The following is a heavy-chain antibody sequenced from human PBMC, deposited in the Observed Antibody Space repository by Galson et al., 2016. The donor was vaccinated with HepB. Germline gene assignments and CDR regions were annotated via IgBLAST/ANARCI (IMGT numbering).Heavy chain of an antibody. D-gene: IGHD3-16*01. CDR1: GLNFWTYW. J-gene: IGHJ4*02. Sequence: SLRLSCAASGLNFWTYWMTWVRQAPGKGPEWVASISHDGRDQRYVDSVKGRFTISRDNARNSLYLQMNSQRVDDTAVYYCAQYGGLADSWGQGILVSVSS. CDR2: ISHDGRDQ. CDR3: AQYGGLADS. V-gene: IGHV3-7*01.